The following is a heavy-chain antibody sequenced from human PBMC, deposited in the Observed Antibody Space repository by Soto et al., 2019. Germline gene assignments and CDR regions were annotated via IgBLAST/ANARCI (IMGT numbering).Heavy chain of an antibody. CDR1: GYTFISYG. CDR3: ARVPSPIFGVVINNWFDP. J-gene: IGHJ5*02. Sequence: ASVKVSCKASGYTFISYGISWVRQAPGQGLEWMGWISAYNGNTNYAQKLQGRVTMTTDTSTSTAYMELRSLRSDDTAVYYCARVPSPIFGVVINNWFDPWGQGTLVTVSS. V-gene: IGHV1-18*01. CDR2: ISAYNGNT. D-gene: IGHD3-3*01.